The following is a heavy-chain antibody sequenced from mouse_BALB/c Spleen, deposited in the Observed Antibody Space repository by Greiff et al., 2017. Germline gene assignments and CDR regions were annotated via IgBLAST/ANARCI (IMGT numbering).Heavy chain of an antibody. D-gene: IGHD2-3*01. V-gene: IGHV2-5-1*01. J-gene: IGHJ4*01. CDR1: GFSLTSYG. CDR2: IWRGGST. CDR3: AKIYDGYPYYAMDY. Sequence: VQLVESGPSLVQPSQSLSITCTVSGFSLTSYGVHWVRQSPGKGLEWLGVIWRGGSTDYNAAFMSRLSITKDNSKSQVFFKMNSLQADDTAIYYCAKIYDGYPYYAMDYWGQGTSVTVSS.